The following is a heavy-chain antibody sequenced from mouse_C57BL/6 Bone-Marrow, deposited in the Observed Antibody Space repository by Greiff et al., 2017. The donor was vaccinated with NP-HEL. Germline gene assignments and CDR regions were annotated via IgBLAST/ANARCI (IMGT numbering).Heavy chain of an antibody. D-gene: IGHD1-1*01. J-gene: IGHJ2*01. V-gene: IGHV1-7*01. CDR1: GYTFTSYW. Sequence: VKLQESGAELAKPGASVKLSCKASGYTFTSYWMHWVKQRPGQGLEWIGYINPSSGYTKYNQKFKDKATLTADKSSSTAYVQLSSLTYEDSAVYYCAEGGITTVDYFDYWGQGTTLTVSS. CDR3: AEGGITTVDYFDY. CDR2: INPSSGYT.